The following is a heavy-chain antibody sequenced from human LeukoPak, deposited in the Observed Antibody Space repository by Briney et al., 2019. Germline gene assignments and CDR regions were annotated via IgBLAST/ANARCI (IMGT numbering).Heavy chain of an antibody. V-gene: IGHV3-7*01. D-gene: IGHD5-18*01. CDR3: ARDRSEGYSYGDDAFDI. CDR2: INPDGTDK. CDR1: GFTFSSYW. J-gene: IGHJ3*02. Sequence: AGGSLRLSCAASGFTFSSYWMSWVRQAPGKGLEWVANINPDGTDKKYVDSVKGRFTISRDNAKNSLYLQMNSLRAEDTAVYYCARDRSEGYSYGDDAFDIWGQGTMVTVSS.